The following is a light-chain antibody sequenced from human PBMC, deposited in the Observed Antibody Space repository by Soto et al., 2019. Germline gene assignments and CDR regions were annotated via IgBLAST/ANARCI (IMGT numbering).Light chain of an antibody. CDR2: GAS. CDR1: QSVNGNY. CDR3: QQYGSSFRYT. V-gene: IGKV3-20*01. J-gene: IGKJ2*01. Sequence: EIVLTQSPGTLSLSPGERATLSCRASQSVNGNYLTWYQQKPGQAPRLLIYGASSRPTGIPDRFSGSGSGRDLTLTISRLYAEDFAVYYCQQYGSSFRYTFGQGTKLEI.